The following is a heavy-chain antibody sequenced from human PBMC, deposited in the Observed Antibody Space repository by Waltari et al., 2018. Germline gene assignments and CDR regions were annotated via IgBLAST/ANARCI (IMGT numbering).Heavy chain of an antibody. Sequence: QVQLQESGPGLVKPSQTLSLTCTVSGGSISSGGYYWSWIRQHPGKGLEWIGYIYYSGDPRYHPSLKGSVTISVEPAKDQFSLKLSSVTAADTAVYYCARDKEEYSSSSGFDYWGQGTLVTVSS. J-gene: IGHJ4*02. CDR2: IYYSGDP. CDR1: GGSISSGGYY. V-gene: IGHV4-31*01. D-gene: IGHD6-6*01. CDR3: ARDKEEYSSSSGFDY.